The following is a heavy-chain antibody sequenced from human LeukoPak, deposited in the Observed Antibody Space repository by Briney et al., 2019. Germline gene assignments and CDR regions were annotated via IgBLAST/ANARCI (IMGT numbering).Heavy chain of an antibody. CDR1: GFTFSSYA. J-gene: IGHJ5*02. V-gene: IGHV3-23*01. CDR2: ISGSGGST. CDR3: AKDLLLLTNYDTDA. Sequence: GGSLRLSCAASGFTFSSYAMSWVRQAPGKGLEWVSAISGSGGSTYYADSVKGRFTISRDNSKNTLYLQMNSLRAEDTAVYYCAKDLLLLTNYDTDAWGQGTLVTVSS. D-gene: IGHD3-9*01.